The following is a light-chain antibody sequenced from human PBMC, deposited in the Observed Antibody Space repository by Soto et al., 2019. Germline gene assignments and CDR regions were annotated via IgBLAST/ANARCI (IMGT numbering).Light chain of an antibody. CDR2: DSD. Sequence: QSVLTQPPSVSAAPGQKVTISCSGSSANIGNNYVSWYQHLPGTAPKLVIYDSDRRPSEIPDRFSGSKSGTSATLDITGLQTGDEAEYYCGAWDDSLSVVLFGGGTKLTVL. CDR3: GAWDDSLSVVL. CDR1: SANIGNNY. V-gene: IGLV1-51*01. J-gene: IGLJ2*01.